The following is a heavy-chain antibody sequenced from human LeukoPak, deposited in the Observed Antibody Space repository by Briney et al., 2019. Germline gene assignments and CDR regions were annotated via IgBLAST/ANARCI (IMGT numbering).Heavy chain of an antibody. Sequence: PGGSLRLSCEASGFTFTSYWISWVRQAPGKGPEWVAHIKENGNEQYYADSVKGRFTIPSDNVKQSLGLQMNSLRVEDTAVYYCARGPGDFDASDIWGQGTMVTVSS. CDR1: GFTFTSYW. V-gene: IGHV3-7*01. D-gene: IGHD1-14*01. CDR3: ARGPGDFDASDI. CDR2: IKENGNEQ. J-gene: IGHJ3*02.